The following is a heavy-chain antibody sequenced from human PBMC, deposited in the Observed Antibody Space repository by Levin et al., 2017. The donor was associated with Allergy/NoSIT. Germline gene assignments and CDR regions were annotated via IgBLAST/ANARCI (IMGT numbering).Heavy chain of an antibody. CDR1: GFTFSSYG. CDR2: IWDDGYNK. D-gene: IGHD5-12*01. CDR3: ARVLRFYYDYYMDV. J-gene: IGHJ6*03. Sequence: GESLKISCAASGFTFSSYGMHWVRQAPGKGLEWVAVIWDDGYNKYYADSVKGRFTISRDNSKNTLYLQMNSLRAEDTAVYYCARVLRFYYDYYMDVWGKGTTVTVSS. V-gene: IGHV3-33*01.